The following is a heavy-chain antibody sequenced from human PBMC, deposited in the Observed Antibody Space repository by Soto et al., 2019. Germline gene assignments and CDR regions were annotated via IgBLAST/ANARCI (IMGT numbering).Heavy chain of an antibody. CDR1: GFTFSNFA. J-gene: IGHJ4*02. CDR3: AKAYDYIWGSYPRELDN. D-gene: IGHD3-16*02. V-gene: IGHV3-23*01. Sequence: EVQLLESGGGLVQPGGSLRLSCAASGFTFSNFAMFWVRQAPGKGLEWVSSISRTGGAAHYADSVNGRFTISRDNSKNTLFPQMDSLRADDTAVYYCAKAYDYIWGSYPRELDNRGQGPLVTVSS. CDR2: ISRTGGAA.